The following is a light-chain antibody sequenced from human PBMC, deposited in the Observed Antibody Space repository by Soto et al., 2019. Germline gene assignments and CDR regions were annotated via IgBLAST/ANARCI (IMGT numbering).Light chain of an antibody. CDR3: SSYTSSSTYVV. J-gene: IGLJ2*01. CDR2: DVS. CDR1: SSDVGGYNY. Sequence: QSALTQPASVSGSPGQSITISCTGTSSDVGGYNYVSWYQQHPGKATKLMIYDVSNRPSGVSNRFSGSKSGNTASLTISGLQAEDEADYYCSSYTSSSTYVVFGGWTKLTV. V-gene: IGLV2-14*01.